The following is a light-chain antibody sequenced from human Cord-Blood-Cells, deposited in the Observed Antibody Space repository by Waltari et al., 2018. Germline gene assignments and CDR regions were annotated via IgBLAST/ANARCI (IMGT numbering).Light chain of an antibody. CDR2: GAS. CDR3: QQYGSSPLT. CDR1: QSVSSSY. Sequence: EIVLTQSPGTLSLSPGERATLSCRASQSVSSSYLAWYQQKPGQAPRLLIYGASSRATGIPDRFSGSGSGTDFTLTISRLEREDGAVYYCQQYGSSPLTCGGGTKVEIK. V-gene: IGKV3-20*01. J-gene: IGKJ4*01.